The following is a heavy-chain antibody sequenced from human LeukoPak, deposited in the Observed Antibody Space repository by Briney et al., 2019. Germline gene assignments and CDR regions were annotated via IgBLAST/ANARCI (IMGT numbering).Heavy chain of an antibody. CDR3: ARDGIPDIGDGY. D-gene: IGHD5-12*01. CDR2: TYYRSKWYN. V-gene: IGHV6-1*01. Sequence: SQTLSLTCAISGDSVSSNSAAWNWFRQSPSRGLEWLGNTYYRSKWYNDYVVSVKGRITINPDTSKNQFSLQLNSVTPEDTAVYYCARDGIPDIGDGYWGQGTLVTVSS. J-gene: IGHJ4*02. CDR1: GDSVSSNSAA.